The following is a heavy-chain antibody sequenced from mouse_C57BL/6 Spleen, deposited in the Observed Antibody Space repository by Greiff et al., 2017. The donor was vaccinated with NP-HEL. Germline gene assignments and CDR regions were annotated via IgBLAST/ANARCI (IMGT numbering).Heavy chain of an antibody. Sequence: QVQLQPPGTELVKPGASVKLSCKASGYTFTSYWMHWVKQRPGQGLEWIGNINPSNGGTNYNEKFKSKATLTVDKSSSTAYMQLSSLTAEDSAVYYCARHCSSSFYYAMDYWGQGTSVTVSS. V-gene: IGHV1-53*01. CDR1: GYTFTSYW. CDR2: INPSNGGT. CDR3: ARHCSSSFYYAMDY. D-gene: IGHD1-1*01. J-gene: IGHJ4*01.